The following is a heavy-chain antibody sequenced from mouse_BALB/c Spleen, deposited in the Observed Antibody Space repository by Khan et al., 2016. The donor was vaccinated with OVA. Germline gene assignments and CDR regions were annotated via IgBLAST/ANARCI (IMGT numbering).Heavy chain of an antibody. V-gene: IGHV14-1*02. Sequence: VQLKQSGAELVRPGALVKLSCKGSGFNINDYYMQWMKQRPEQGLEWIGRIDPENGNSIYDQKFQGKATMTADTSSNTAYLQLSSLTSEDTAVYYCSRCILHYFDYWGQGTTLTVSS. CDR1: GFNINDYY. J-gene: IGHJ2*01. CDR3: SRCILHYFDY. CDR2: IDPENGNS.